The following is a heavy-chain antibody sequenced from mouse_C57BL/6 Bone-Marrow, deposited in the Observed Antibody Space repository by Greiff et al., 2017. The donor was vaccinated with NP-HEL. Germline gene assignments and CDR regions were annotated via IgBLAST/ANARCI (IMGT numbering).Heavy chain of an antibody. CDR2: ISYDGSN. CDR1: GYSITSGYY. D-gene: IGHD2-3*01. V-gene: IGHV3-6*01. CDR3: ARGPLAPYDYWYFDV. Sequence: EVQLQQSGPGLVKPSQSLSLTCSVTGYSITSGYYWNWIRQFPGNKLEWMGYISYDGSNNYNPSLKNRISITRDTSKNQFFLKLNSVTTEDTATYYCARGPLAPYDYWYFDVWGTGTTVTVSS. J-gene: IGHJ1*03.